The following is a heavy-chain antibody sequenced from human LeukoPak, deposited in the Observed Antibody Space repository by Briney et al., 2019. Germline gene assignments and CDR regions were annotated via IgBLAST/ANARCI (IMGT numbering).Heavy chain of an antibody. V-gene: IGHV4-59*01. CDR1: GGSISSYY. D-gene: IGHD3-3*01. Sequence: PSETLSLTCTVSGGSISSYYWSWIRQPPGKGLEWIGYIYYSGSTNYNPFLKSRVTISVDTSKNQFSLKLSSVTAADTAVYYCASTYYDFWSGYSYGMDVWGQGTTVTVSS. CDR3: ASTYYDFWSGYSYGMDV. CDR2: IYYSGST. J-gene: IGHJ6*02.